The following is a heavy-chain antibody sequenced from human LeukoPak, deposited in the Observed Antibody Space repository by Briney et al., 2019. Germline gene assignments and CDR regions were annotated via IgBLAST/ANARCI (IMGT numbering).Heavy chain of an antibody. J-gene: IGHJ4*02. V-gene: IGHV3-30*18. CDR3: VKEGVEYSYSYGDY. Sequence: GKSLRLSCAASGFSFNNYAMYWVRQAPGKGLEWVALISYDGGDKYYAESMKGRITISRDNAENTLYLQMNNLQPDDTAFYFCVKEGVEYSYSYGDYWGQGTLVTVSS. CDR1: GFSFNNYA. CDR2: ISYDGGDK. D-gene: IGHD3-16*01.